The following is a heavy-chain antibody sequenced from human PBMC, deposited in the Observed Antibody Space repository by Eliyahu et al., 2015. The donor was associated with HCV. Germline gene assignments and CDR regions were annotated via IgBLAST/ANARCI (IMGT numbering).Heavy chain of an antibody. CDR1: GFTFSSYG. D-gene: IGHD6-19*01. CDR2: IWYDGSNK. V-gene: IGHV3-33*01. J-gene: IGHJ4*02. CDR3: ARAENVAGTDY. Sequence: QVQLVESGGGVVQPGRSLRLSXAASGFTFSSYGMHWVRQAPGKGLEWVAVIWYDGSNKYYADSVKGRFTISRDNSKNTLYLQMNSLRAEDTAVYYCARAENVAGTDYWGQGTLVTVSS.